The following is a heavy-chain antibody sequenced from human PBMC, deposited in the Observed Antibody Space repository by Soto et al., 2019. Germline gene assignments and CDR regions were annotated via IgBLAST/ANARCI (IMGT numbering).Heavy chain of an antibody. J-gene: IGHJ5*02. D-gene: IGHD6-19*01. CDR3: ARDRVAGTERWFDP. CDR2: IIPSFGSA. CDR1: GGTFSTYA. V-gene: IGHV1-69*06. Sequence: QVQLVQSGAEVKTPGSSVRVSCKASGGTFSTYALSWVRQAPGQGLEWMGGIIPSFGSANYAQRFRDRVTITADKSTRTGYMELSGLRSDDTAVYYWARDRVAGTERWFDPWGQGTLVTVSS.